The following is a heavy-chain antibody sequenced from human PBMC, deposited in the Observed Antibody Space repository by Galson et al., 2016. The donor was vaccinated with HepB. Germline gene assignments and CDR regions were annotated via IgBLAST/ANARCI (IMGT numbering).Heavy chain of an antibody. V-gene: IGHV3-30*04. Sequence: SLRLSCAASGFTFRDYAVHWLRQAPGKGLESVASTSNEGIYKFYADSVRGRFSISRDNSKKTLYLQMSGLRHEDTAMYFCARECAGDCSDAFDLWGQGTVVTVSS. D-gene: IGHD2-21*02. CDR3: ARECAGDCSDAFDL. CDR1: GFTFRDYA. J-gene: IGHJ3*01. CDR2: TSNEGIYK.